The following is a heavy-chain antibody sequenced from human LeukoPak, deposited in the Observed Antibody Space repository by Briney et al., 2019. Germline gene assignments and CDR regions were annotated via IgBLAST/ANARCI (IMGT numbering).Heavy chain of an antibody. D-gene: IGHD4-17*01. CDR1: AGTFSSYA. Sequence: ASVKVSCKASAGTFSSYAISWGRQAPGQGLEWMGGTIPIFGTANYAQKFQGRVTITTDESTSTAYMELSSLRSEDTAVYYCARLPYGDYDLDAFDIWGQGTMVTVSS. V-gene: IGHV1-69*05. CDR3: ARLPYGDYDLDAFDI. CDR2: TIPIFGTA. J-gene: IGHJ3*02.